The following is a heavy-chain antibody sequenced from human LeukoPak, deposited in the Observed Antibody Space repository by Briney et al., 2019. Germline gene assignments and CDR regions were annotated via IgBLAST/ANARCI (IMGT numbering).Heavy chain of an antibody. CDR2: IKQDGSEK. CDR1: GFTFSSYW. D-gene: IGHD1-26*01. J-gene: IGHJ4*02. CDR3: AKEGIGVGAITNFDY. V-gene: IGHV3-7*03. Sequence: GGSLRLSCAASGFTFSSYWMSWVRQAPGKGLEWVANIKQDGSEKYYVDSVKGRFTISRDNAKNSLYLQMNSLRAEDTAVYYCAKEGIGVGAITNFDYWGQGTLVTVSS.